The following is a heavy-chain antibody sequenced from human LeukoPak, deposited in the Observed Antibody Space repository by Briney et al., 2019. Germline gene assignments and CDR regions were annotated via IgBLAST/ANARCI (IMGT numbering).Heavy chain of an antibody. J-gene: IGHJ3*02. Sequence: GGSLRLSCAASGFTFSSYWMSWVRQAPGKGLEWVANIKQDGSEKHYVDSVKGRFTISRDNAKNSLYLQMNSLRAEDTAVYYCARGHYCSSTSCYGDDAFDIWGQGTMVTVSS. CDR3: ARGHYCSSTSCYGDDAFDI. V-gene: IGHV3-7*01. CDR2: IKQDGSEK. CDR1: GFTFSSYW. D-gene: IGHD2-2*01.